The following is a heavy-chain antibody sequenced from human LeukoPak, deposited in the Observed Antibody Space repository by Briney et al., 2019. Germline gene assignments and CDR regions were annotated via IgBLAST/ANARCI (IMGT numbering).Heavy chain of an antibody. CDR2: IRYDGSNQ. J-gene: IGHJ4*02. CDR1: GFTFSSYG. V-gene: IGHV3-30*02. D-gene: IGHD5-24*01. CDR3: AKQVEMATNDYFDY. Sequence: GGSLKLSCAASGFTFSSYGMHWVRQAPSKGLEWVAFIRYDGSNQYYADSVKGRFTISRDNSKNTLYLQMNSLRAEDTAVYYCAKQVEMATNDYFDYWGQGTLVTVSS.